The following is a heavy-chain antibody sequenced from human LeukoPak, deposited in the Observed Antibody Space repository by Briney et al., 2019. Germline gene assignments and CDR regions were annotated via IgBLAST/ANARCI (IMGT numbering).Heavy chain of an antibody. Sequence: GASVKVSCKASGYTFTSYDINWVRQATGQGLEWMGWMNPDSGNTGYAQKFQGRVTMTRNTSISTAYMELSSLRSEDTAVYYCARGNEVGWLQFGWGQGTLVTVSS. V-gene: IGHV1-8*01. J-gene: IGHJ4*02. CDR2: MNPDSGNT. CDR1: GYTFTSYD. CDR3: ARGNEVGWLQFG. D-gene: IGHD5-24*01.